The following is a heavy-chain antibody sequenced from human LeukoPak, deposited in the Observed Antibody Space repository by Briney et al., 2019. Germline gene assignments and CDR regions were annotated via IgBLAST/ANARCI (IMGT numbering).Heavy chain of an antibody. CDR3: AAAIPTVVKTLDTLDI. CDR2: IVVGSGNA. Sequence: SVKVSCKASGFTFTSSAVQWVRQARGQRLEWLGWIVVGSGNANYAQKFQERVTITRDMSTGTAYMELSSLRSEDTAVYYCAAAIPTVVKTLDTLDIWGQGTMVTVSS. V-gene: IGHV1-58*01. CDR1: GFTFTSSA. D-gene: IGHD4-23*01. J-gene: IGHJ3*02.